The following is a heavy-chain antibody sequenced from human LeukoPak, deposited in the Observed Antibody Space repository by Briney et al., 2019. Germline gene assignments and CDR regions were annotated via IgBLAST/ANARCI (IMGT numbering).Heavy chain of an antibody. Sequence: PGGSLRLSCAASGFTLSTHDMLWVRQVTGKGLEWVSAIGAAGGTYYPGSVKGRFTISRENAKNSLYLQMNSLRVEDTVVYYCARGWERGFDCWGQGTLVTVSS. J-gene: IGHJ4*02. CDR3: ARGWERGFDC. V-gene: IGHV3-13*01. D-gene: IGHD1-26*01. CDR1: GFTLSTHD. CDR2: IGAAGGT.